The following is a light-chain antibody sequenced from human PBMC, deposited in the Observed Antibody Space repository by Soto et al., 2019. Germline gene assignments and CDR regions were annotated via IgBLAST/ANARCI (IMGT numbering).Light chain of an antibody. V-gene: IGKV1-39*01. CDR2: AAS. CDR3: QQSYRTPHT. Sequence: DIPMTQSPSSLSASVGDRVTITCWASQGVSAYLLWYQQRQGRAPKLLIYAASNLLSGVTSRFSGSGSGTNFTLTISSLHPEDFAIYYCQQSYRTPHTFGQGTKLETK. J-gene: IGKJ2*01. CDR1: QGVSAY.